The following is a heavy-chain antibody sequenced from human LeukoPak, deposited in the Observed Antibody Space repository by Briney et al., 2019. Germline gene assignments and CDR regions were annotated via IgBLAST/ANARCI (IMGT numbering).Heavy chain of an antibody. CDR1: CYTFTSYG. V-gene: IGHV1-18*01. Sequence: APVEGFFKASCYTFTSYGISWVRQAPGQGPEGMGWISAYNGNTNYAQKLQGRVTMTTDTSTSTAYMELRSLRSDDTAVYYCAREGGGVAGTGGYWGQGTLVTVSS. J-gene: IGHJ4*02. CDR2: ISAYNGNT. CDR3: AREGGGVAGTGGY. D-gene: IGHD6-19*01.